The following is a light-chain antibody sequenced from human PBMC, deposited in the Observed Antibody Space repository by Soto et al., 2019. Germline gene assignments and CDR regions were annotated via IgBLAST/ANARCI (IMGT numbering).Light chain of an antibody. CDR3: QQYGSSST. CDR2: DAP. CDR1: QSVSSSY. V-gene: IGKV3D-20*01. Sequence: IMLTQSPPTLSLSEGERARLSCGASQSVSSSYLAWYQLKPGLAPRPLIYDAPSRATGIPHRFSGSESGTDFNLTISRLEPEDFAVYYCQQYGSSSTFGQGTRLEIK. J-gene: IGKJ5*01.